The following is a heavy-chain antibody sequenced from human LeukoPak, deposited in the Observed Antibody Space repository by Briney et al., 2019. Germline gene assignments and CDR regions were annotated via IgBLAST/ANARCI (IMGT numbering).Heavy chain of an antibody. CDR3: ARGLGNDFWSGYSYPPFDY. J-gene: IGHJ4*02. D-gene: IGHD3-3*01. Sequence: ASVKVSCKASGYTFTSYYMHWVRQAPGQGLEWMGIINPSGGSTSYAQKFQGRVTMTRDMSTSTVYMELSSLRSEDTAVYYCARGLGNDFWSGYSYPPFDYWGQGTLVTVSS. V-gene: IGHV1-46*01. CDR2: INPSGGST. CDR1: GYTFTSYY.